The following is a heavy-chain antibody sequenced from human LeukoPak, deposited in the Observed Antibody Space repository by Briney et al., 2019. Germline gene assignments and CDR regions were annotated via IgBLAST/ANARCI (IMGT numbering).Heavy chain of an antibody. V-gene: IGHV3-23*01. Sequence: PGGSLRLSCAASGFTFSGYAMSWVRQAPGKGLEWVSTISDNGGRTYYADSVKGRFTISRDNSKNTLFLQMNSLGAEDSAVYYCATDREGDPSAYYLVGGQGTLITVSS. D-gene: IGHD3-22*01. J-gene: IGHJ4*02. CDR1: GFTFSGYA. CDR3: ATDREGDPSAYYLV. CDR2: ISDNGGRT.